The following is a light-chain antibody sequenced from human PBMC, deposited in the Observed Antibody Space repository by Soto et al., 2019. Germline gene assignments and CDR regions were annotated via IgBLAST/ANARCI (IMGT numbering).Light chain of an antibody. CDR2: GNN. CDR1: SSNIGRNS. J-gene: IGLJ1*01. V-gene: IGLV1-44*01. CDR3: AAWDDSLNEYV. Sequence: QYVLTRAPSVSGTPGQRVTITCSGSSSNIGRNSVNWYQHLPGTAPKLLTHGNNHRPSGVPDRFSGSKSGTSASLAISGLQPEDEADYCCAAWDDSLNEYVFGDGTKVTVL.